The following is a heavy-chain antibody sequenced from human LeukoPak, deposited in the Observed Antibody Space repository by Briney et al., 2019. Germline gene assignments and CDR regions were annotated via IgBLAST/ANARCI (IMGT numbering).Heavy chain of an antibody. CDR1: GGSLSGYY. CDR3: VRFGVNYDMDV. D-gene: IGHD3-16*01. J-gene: IGHJ6*02. V-gene: IGHV4-34*10. CDR2: IHYSGRA. Sequence: PSETLSLTCAVYGGSLSGYYWSWVRQPPGKGLEWIGQIHYSGRADYNPSLKSRITMSVDTSRNQISLKLSSVTAADTAIYYCVRFGVNYDMDVWGQGTTVTVFS.